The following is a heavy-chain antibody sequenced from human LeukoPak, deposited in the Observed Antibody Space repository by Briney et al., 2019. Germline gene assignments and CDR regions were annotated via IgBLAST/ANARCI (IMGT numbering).Heavy chain of an antibody. J-gene: IGHJ3*02. Sequence: PGGSLRLSCAASGFTFSSYWMHWVRQAPGKGLVWVSRINSDGSSTSYADSVKDRFTISRDNANNTLYLQMNSLGAEDTAVYYCAREGATYYYDSSGYYYKGHDAFDIWGQGTMVTVSS. V-gene: IGHV3-74*01. CDR3: AREGATYYYDSSGYYYKGHDAFDI. CDR2: INSDGSST. CDR1: GFTFSSYW. D-gene: IGHD3-22*01.